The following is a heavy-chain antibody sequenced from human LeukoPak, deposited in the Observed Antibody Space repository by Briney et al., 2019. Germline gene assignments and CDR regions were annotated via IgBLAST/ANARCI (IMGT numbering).Heavy chain of an antibody. CDR1: GGSFSSYY. D-gene: IGHD5-24*01. Sequence: SETLSLTCAVYGGSFSSYYWSWIRQPPGKGLEWIGYIYYSGSTNYNPSLKSRVTISVDTSKNQFSLKLSSVTAADTAVYYCASEDGYNGYWGQGTLVTVSS. CDR2: IYYSGST. J-gene: IGHJ4*02. V-gene: IGHV4-59*01. CDR3: ASEDGYNGY.